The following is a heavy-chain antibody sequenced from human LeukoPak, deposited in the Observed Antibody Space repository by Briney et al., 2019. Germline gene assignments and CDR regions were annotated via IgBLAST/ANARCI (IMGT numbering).Heavy chain of an antibody. V-gene: IGHV3-23*01. Sequence: GGSLRLSCAASGFPFTASAMTWVRQAPGKGLEWVSGISGGGGKTCYADSVTGRFSISRDNSKNTLYLQMNSLRAEDTAVYYCAKTRGYCSGGACYSDYWGQGTLVTVSS. CDR1: GFPFTASA. CDR3: AKTRGYCSGGACYSDY. CDR2: ISGGGGKT. D-gene: IGHD2-15*01. J-gene: IGHJ4*02.